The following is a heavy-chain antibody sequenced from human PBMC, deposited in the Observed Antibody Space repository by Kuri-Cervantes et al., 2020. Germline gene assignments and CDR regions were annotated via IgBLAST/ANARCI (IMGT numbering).Heavy chain of an antibody. CDR1: GGSVSSGSYY. Sequence: SETLSLTCTVSGGSVSSGSYYWSWIRQPPGKGLEWIGYIYYSGSTNYNPSLKSRVTISVDTSKNQFSLKLSSVTAADTAVYYCARGHSSGWSDYWGQGTLVTVSS. CDR2: IYYSGST. CDR3: ARGHSSGWSDY. D-gene: IGHD6-19*01. V-gene: IGHV4-61*01. J-gene: IGHJ4*02.